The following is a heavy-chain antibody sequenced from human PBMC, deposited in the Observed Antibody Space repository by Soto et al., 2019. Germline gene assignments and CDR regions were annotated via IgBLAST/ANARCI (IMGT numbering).Heavy chain of an antibody. CDR1: GGSFSGYY. Sequence: SETLSLTCAVYGGSFSGYYWSWIRQPPGKGLEWIGEINHSGSTNYNPSLKSRVTISVDTSKNQFSLKLSSVTAADTAVYYCARDGARHPGDYWGQGTLVTVSS. D-gene: IGHD6-6*01. CDR3: ARDGARHPGDY. V-gene: IGHV4-34*01. J-gene: IGHJ4*02. CDR2: INHSGST.